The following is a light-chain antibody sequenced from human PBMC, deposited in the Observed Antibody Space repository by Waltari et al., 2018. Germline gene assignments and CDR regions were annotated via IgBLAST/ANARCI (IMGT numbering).Light chain of an antibody. CDR1: QSVSSN. Sequence: ELVMTQCPATLSVSPGDRATLSCRASQSVSSNLAWYQQKPGQAPRLLIYGASTRATGIPARFSGSGSGTEFNLTISSLQSEDFAVYYCQQYNNWPGFTFGPGTKVDIK. CDR2: GAS. V-gene: IGKV3-15*01. J-gene: IGKJ3*01. CDR3: QQYNNWPGFT.